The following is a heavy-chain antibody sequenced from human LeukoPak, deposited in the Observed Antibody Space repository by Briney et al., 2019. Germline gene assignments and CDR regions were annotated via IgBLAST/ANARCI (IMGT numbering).Heavy chain of an antibody. CDR3: ARDYYGSGKTRWSDL. Sequence: GGSLRLSCAASGFTFSSYWMHWVRQPPGKGLVWVSRVNSDGSSTTYADSVKGRFTISRDNAKNTLYLQMNSLRAEDTAVYYCARDYYGSGKTRWSDLWGQGTLVTVSS. V-gene: IGHV3-74*01. CDR2: VNSDGSST. J-gene: IGHJ5*02. CDR1: GFTFSSYW. D-gene: IGHD3-10*01.